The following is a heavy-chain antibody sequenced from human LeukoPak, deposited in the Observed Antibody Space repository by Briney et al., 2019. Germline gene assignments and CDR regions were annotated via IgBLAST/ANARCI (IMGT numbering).Heavy chain of an antibody. V-gene: IGHV4-38-2*01. J-gene: IGHJ3*02. D-gene: IGHD5-12*01. CDR1: GYSISSGYY. CDR2: INHSGST. Sequence: SETLSLTCAVSGYSISSGYYWGWIRQPPGKGLEWIGEINHSGSTNYNPSLKSRVTISVDTSKNQFSLKLSSVTAADTAVYYCARGRGRYSGYDHAFDIWGQGTMVTVSS. CDR3: ARGRGRYSGYDHAFDI.